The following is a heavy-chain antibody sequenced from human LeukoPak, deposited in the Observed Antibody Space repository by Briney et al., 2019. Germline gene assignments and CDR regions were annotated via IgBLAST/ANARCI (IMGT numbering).Heavy chain of an antibody. J-gene: IGHJ4*02. D-gene: IGHD3-22*01. CDR2: INADGSAT. Sequence: GGSLRLSCAASGFTFNNYAMHWVRQAPGKGPVWISRINADGSATTYADSVKGRFTISRDNAKNTLCLQMNSLRAEDTAMYYCVRQYSYDSSGYYPWDYWGQGTLVTVSS. CDR3: VRQYSYDSSGYYPWDY. CDR1: GFTFNNYA. V-gene: IGHV3-74*01.